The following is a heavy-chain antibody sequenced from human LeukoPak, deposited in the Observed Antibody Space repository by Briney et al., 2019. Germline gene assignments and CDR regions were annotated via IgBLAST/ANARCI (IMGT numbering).Heavy chain of an antibody. J-gene: IGHJ6*03. D-gene: IGHD5-24*01. CDR2: INHSGST. CDR3: VRGRRWLQPYYYYYMDV. V-gene: IGHV4-34*01. Sequence: SETLSLTCAVYGGSFSSYYWSWIRQPPGKGLEWIGEINHSGSTNYNPSLKSRVTISVDTSKNQFSLKLSSVTAADTAVYYCVRGRRWLQPYYYYYMDVWGKGTTVTVSS. CDR1: GGSFSSYY.